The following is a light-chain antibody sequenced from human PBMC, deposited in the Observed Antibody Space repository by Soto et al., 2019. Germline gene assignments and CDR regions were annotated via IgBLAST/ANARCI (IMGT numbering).Light chain of an antibody. CDR3: SSHTRDNRGYV. V-gene: IGLV2-14*01. J-gene: IGLJ1*01. CDR2: EVS. CDR1: ISDVGAYTS. Sequence: QSVLTQPASVSGSPGQSITISCTGSISDVGAYTSVSWYQHHPGKAPKLMIYEVSKLPSGVSNRFSGSKSGNTASLTISGLQPEDEAHYYCSSHTRDNRGYVFGTGTKVTVL.